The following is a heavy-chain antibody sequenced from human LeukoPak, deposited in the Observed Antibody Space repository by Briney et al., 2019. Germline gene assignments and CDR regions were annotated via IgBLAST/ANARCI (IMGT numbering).Heavy chain of an antibody. CDR2: IIPIFGTA. CDR1: GGTFISYA. CDR3: ARLDEYSSSSRYYGMDV. J-gene: IGHJ6*02. V-gene: IGHV1-69*13. Sequence: ASVKVSCKASGGTFISYAISWVRQAPGQGLEWMGGIIPIFGTANYAQKFQGRVTITADESTSTAYMELSSLRSEDTAVYYCARLDEYSSSSRYYGMDVWGQGTTVTVSS. D-gene: IGHD6-6*01.